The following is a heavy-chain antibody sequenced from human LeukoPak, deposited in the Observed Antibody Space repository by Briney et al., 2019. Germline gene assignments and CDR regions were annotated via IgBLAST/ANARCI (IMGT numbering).Heavy chain of an antibody. CDR2: IYYSGST. CDR3: ASGNTVTTGQFDY. D-gene: IGHD4-17*01. V-gene: IGHV4-59*01. CDR1: DGSISSYY. J-gene: IGHJ4*02. Sequence: SETLSLTCSVSDGSISSYYWSWIRQPPGKGLEWIGYIYYSGSTNYNPSLKSRVTISVDTSKNQFSLKLSSVTAADTAVYYCASGNTVTTGQFDYWGQGTLVTVSS.